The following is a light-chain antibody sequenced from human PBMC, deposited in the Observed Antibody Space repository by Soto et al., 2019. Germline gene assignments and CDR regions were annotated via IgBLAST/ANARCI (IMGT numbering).Light chain of an antibody. CDR1: QSVSSSY. CDR2: GAS. Sequence: EIVLTQSPGTLSLSPGERATLSCRASQSVSSSYLAWYQQKPGQAPRLLISGASSRATGIPDRFSGSGSGTDFTLTISRLEPEDFALYYCQQRSDWITFGGGTKVDIK. CDR3: QQRSDWIT. J-gene: IGKJ4*01. V-gene: IGKV3D-20*02.